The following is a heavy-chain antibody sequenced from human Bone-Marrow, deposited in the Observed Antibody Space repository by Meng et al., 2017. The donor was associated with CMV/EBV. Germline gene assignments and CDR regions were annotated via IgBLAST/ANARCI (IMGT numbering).Heavy chain of an antibody. J-gene: IGHJ6*04. CDR3: ARWLQFDYYYYGMDV. V-gene: IGHV3-66*02. Sequence: GESLKISCAASGFTVSSNYMSWVRQAPGKGLEWVSVIYSGGSTYYADSVKGRFTISRDNSKNTLYLQMNSLRAEDTAVYYCARWLQFDYYYYGMDVWGERTTVTVSS. CDR1: GFTVSSNY. D-gene: IGHD5-24*01. CDR2: IYSGGST.